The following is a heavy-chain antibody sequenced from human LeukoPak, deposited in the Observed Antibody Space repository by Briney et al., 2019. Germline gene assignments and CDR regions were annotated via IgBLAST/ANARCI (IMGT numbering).Heavy chain of an antibody. Sequence: PGGSLRLSCASSGFTFSNYNMNWVRQAPGKGLEWVSFISSSSGYIYYADSVKGRFTISRDNAKNSLYLQMNSLRAEDTAVYYCATSPGTRIAVAGNPDHWGQGTPVTVSS. CDR1: GFTFSNYN. CDR2: ISSSSGYI. J-gene: IGHJ4*02. D-gene: IGHD6-19*01. CDR3: ATSPGTRIAVAGNPDH. V-gene: IGHV3-21*01.